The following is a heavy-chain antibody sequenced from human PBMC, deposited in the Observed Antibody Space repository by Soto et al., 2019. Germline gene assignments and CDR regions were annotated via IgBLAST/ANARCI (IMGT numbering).Heavy chain of an antibody. V-gene: IGHV1-69*13. D-gene: IGHD3-10*01. CDR3: ARDLDYYGSGSHYYYGMGV. Sequence: GASVKVSCKASGCTFSRYAFSWVRQAPGQGLEWMGGIVPIYGTRGFAQKFQGRLTITADEPTRTAYMELSSLRSEDTAVYYCARDLDYYGSGSHYYYGMGVWGQGTTVTVSS. CDR2: IVPIYGTR. J-gene: IGHJ6*02. CDR1: GCTFSRYA.